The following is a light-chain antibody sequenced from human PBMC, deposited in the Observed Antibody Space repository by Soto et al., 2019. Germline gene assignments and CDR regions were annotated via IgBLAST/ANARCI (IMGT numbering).Light chain of an antibody. CDR3: SSFAGSNNFPYV. CDR2: EIN. CDR1: SSDAGAYDY. J-gene: IGLJ1*01. V-gene: IGLV2-8*01. Sequence: QSALTQPPSASGSPGQSVTISCTGTSSDAGAYDYVSWYQQHPGKAPKLMIYEINKRPSGVPDRFSGSKSGNTASLTVSGLQAEDEADYYCSSFAGSNNFPYVFGTGTKVT.